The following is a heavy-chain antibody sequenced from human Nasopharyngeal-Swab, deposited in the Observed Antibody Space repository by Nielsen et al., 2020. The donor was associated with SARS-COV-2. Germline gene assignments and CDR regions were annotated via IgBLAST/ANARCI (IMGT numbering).Heavy chain of an antibody. J-gene: IGHJ6*02. D-gene: IGHD3-10*01. CDR1: GYTFTTYY. Sequence: ASVKVSCKASGYTFTTYYIHWVRQAPGQGLEWMGIINPSGGGTNYAQKFKGRATMTGDTSTGTVYMELTSPTSEDTAVYYCARTMYFHGYYAMDVWGQGTTVTVSS. V-gene: IGHV1-46*01. CDR3: ARTMYFHGYYAMDV. CDR2: INPSGGGT.